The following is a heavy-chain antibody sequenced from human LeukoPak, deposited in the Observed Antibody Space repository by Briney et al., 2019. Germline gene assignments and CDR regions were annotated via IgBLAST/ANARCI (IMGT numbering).Heavy chain of an antibody. Sequence: GGSLRPSCAASGFTFSSYDMHWVRQATGKGLEWVSAIGTGGDTYYPGSVKGRFTISRENAKNSLYLQMNSLRAEDTAVYYCARQKTPHGNFDYWGQGTLVTVSS. CDR1: GFTFSSYD. V-gene: IGHV3-13*01. D-gene: IGHD1-26*01. CDR2: IGTGGDT. J-gene: IGHJ4*02. CDR3: ARQKTPHGNFDY.